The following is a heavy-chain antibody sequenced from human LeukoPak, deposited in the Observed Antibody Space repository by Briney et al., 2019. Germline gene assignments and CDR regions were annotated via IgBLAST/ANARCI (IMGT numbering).Heavy chain of an antibody. CDR3: ARQGAVGATGFDF. D-gene: IGHD1-26*01. J-gene: IGHJ4*02. CDR1: GDSISGISYY. CDR2: IYYSGSS. Sequence: PSETLSLTCSVSGDSISGISYYWGWIRQPPGRGLEWIGKIYYSGSSYNNPSLESRVVISLYTSRNQCSLKLTSVTATDTAVYYCARQGAVGATGFDFWGQGNLVTVSS. V-gene: IGHV4-39*01.